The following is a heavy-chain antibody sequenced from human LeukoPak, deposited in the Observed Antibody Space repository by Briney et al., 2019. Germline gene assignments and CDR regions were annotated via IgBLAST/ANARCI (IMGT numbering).Heavy chain of an antibody. V-gene: IGHV4-59*08. Sequence: PSETLSLTCTVSGGSISSHYWSWIRQPPGKTLEWIGYIYYSGSTYYNPSLKSRVTISVDTSKNQFSLKLSSVTAADTAVYYCARQGGNCSGGSCPPGYWGQGTLVTVSS. J-gene: IGHJ4*02. D-gene: IGHD2-15*01. CDR3: ARQGGNCSGGSCPPGY. CDR2: IYYSGST. CDR1: GGSISSHY.